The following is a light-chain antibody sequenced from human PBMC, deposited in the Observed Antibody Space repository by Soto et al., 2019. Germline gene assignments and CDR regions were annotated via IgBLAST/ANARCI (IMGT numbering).Light chain of an antibody. CDR1: QSVTNNN. CDR3: LQYGNSAYT. J-gene: IGKJ2*01. Sequence: ELVLTQSPGTLSLSPGESVTLSRRASQSVTNNNLAWFQQKPGQAPRLLIHAASTRAVGIPDRFSGSGSGTDFTLAISRLEPEDFAVFYCLQYGNSAYTFGQGTKLEMK. V-gene: IGKV3-20*01. CDR2: AAS.